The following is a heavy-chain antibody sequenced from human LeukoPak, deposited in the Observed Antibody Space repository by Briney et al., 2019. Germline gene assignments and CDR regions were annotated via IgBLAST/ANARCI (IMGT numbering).Heavy chain of an antibody. J-gene: IGHJ3*02. D-gene: IGHD2-2*01. CDR3: ARDKSPGYQLPHPYAFDI. V-gene: IGHV3-21*01. CDR2: ISSSSSYI. CDR1: GFTFSSYS. Sequence: GGSLRLSCAASGFTFSSYSMNWVRQAPGKGLEWVSSISSSSSYIYYADSVKGRFTISRDNAKNSLYLQMNSLRAEDTAVYYCARDKSPGYQLPHPYAFDIWGQGTMVTVSS.